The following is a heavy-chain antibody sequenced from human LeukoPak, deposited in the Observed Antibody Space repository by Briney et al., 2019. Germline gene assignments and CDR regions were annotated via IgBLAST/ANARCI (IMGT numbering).Heavy chain of an antibody. D-gene: IGHD1-26*01. CDR3: AKDKDGTGNYYMDV. CDR2: ISWNSGSI. V-gene: IGHV3-9*03. J-gene: IGHJ6*03. CDR1: GFTFSSYG. Sequence: TGGSLRLSCAASGFTFSSYGMHWVRQAPGKGLEWVSGISWNSGSIGYADSVKGRFTISRDNAKNSLYLQMNSLRAEDMALYYCAKDKDGTGNYYMDVWGKGTTVTVSS.